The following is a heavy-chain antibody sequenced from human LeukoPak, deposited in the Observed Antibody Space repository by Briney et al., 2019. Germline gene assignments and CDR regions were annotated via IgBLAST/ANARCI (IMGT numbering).Heavy chain of an antibody. Sequence: GGSLRLSCAASGFTFSNYGMNWVRQAPGKGLEWVSSIGSSSGYIYYTDSVKGRFTISRDNAKNSLYLQMNSLRVEDTAVYYCARGNTDFDYWGQGTLVTVSS. V-gene: IGHV3-21*01. J-gene: IGHJ4*02. CDR3: ARGNTDFDY. CDR1: GFTFSNYG. D-gene: IGHD4-17*01. CDR2: IGSSSGYI.